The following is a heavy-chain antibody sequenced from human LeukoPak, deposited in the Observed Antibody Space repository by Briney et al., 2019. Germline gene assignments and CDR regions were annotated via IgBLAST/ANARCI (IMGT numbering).Heavy chain of an antibody. J-gene: IGHJ4*02. CDR2: INHSGST. D-gene: IGHD5-12*01. CDR1: GGSFSGYY. CDR3: ARPPRTVATMFDY. Sequence: SETLSLTCAVYGGSFSGYYWSWIRQPPGKGLEWIGEINHSGSTNYNPSLKSRVTISVDTSKNQFSLKLSSVTAADTAVYYCARPPRTVATMFDYWGRGTLVTVSS. V-gene: IGHV4-34*01.